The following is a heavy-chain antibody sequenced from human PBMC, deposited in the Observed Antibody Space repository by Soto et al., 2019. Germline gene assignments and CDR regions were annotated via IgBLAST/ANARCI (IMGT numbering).Heavy chain of an antibody. CDR2: IYYSGST. CDR3: ARSLGGYSSSILGFDI. D-gene: IGHD6-13*01. Sequence: KASETLSLTCTVSGGSISSYYWSWIRQPPGKGLEWIGYIYYSGSTNYNPSLKSRVTISVDTSKNQFSLKPSSVTAADTAVYYCARSLGGYSSSILGFDIWGQGTMVTVSS. V-gene: IGHV4-59*01. J-gene: IGHJ3*02. CDR1: GGSISSYY.